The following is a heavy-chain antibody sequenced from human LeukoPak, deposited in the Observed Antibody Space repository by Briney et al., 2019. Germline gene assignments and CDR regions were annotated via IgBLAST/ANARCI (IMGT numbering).Heavy chain of an antibody. J-gene: IGHJ4*02. CDR1: GFTFDDYG. D-gene: IGHD6-19*01. CDR2: INWNGGST. V-gene: IGHV3-20*04. CDR3: ARERAVAGTFNYFDY. Sequence: PGGSLRLSCAASGFTFDDYGMSWVRQAPGKGLEWVSGINWNGGSTGYADSVKGRFTISRDNAKNSLYLQMNSLRAADTASYYCARERAVAGTFNYFDYWGQGTLVSVSS.